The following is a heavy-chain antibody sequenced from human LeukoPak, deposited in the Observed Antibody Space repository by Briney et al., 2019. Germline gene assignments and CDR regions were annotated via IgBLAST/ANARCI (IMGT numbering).Heavy chain of an antibody. D-gene: IGHD3-10*01. CDR1: GGSISSSHYY. J-gene: IGHJ6*03. Sequence: SETLSLTCTVSGGSISSSHYYWGWIRQTPGKGLEWIGTIYYSGTTYYNPSLENRATISEDTSKSQFSLTLRSVTAADTAVYYCARQISDYYYYYIDVWGKGTTVTVSS. CDR3: ARQISDYYYYYIDV. CDR2: IYYSGTT. V-gene: IGHV4-39*01.